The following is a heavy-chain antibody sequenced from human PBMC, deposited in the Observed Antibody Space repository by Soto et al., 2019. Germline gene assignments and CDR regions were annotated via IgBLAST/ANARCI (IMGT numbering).Heavy chain of an antibody. CDR1: GFTFSKHW. D-gene: IGHD1-1*01. CDR2: IKTDGSFT. CDR3: ARDNNWSLDY. J-gene: IGHJ4*02. Sequence: GGSLRLSCAASGFTFSKHWMHWVRQAPGKGLVWVSHIKTDGSFTRDADSVKGRFTISRDNARNTLYLQMNSLRAEDTAVYYCARDNNWSLDYWGQGTLVTVSS. V-gene: IGHV3-74*01.